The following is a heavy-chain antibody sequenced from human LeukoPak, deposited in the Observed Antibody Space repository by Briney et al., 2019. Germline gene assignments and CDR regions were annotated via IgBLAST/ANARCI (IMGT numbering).Heavy chain of an antibody. J-gene: IGHJ4*02. CDR1: GFTFSSYA. CDR3: AKAEGSGNQPFKY. D-gene: IGHD3-10*01. V-gene: IGHV3-23*01. Sequence: PGGSLRLSCAASGFTFSSYAMSWVRQAPGKGLEWISHISAGGGTTYYSDSVKGRFTISRDNSKNTLYLQMNSLRAEDTAVYSCAKAEGSGNQPFKYWSPGTLVTVSS. CDR2: ISAGGGTT.